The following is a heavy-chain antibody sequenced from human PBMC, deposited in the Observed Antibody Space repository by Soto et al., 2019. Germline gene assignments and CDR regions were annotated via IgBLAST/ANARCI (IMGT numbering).Heavy chain of an antibody. D-gene: IGHD3-3*01. Sequence: QVQLQQSGPGLVKPSQTLSLTCAISGDSVSSNSVAWNWIRQSPSRGLEWLGRTYYRSKWYNDYGVTVKGQITINPDTSKNQFSLPLNSVTPEDTAVYYCARGRFNAFGIWGQGTMVTVSS. CDR3: ARGRFNAFGI. CDR1: GDSVSSNSVA. J-gene: IGHJ3*02. V-gene: IGHV6-1*01. CDR2: TYYRSKWYN.